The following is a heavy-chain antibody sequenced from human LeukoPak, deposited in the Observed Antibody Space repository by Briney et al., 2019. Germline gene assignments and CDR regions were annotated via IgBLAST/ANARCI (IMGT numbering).Heavy chain of an antibody. V-gene: IGHV1-69*13. J-gene: IGHJ6*03. CDR1: GGTFSSYA. CDR2: IIPIFGTA. D-gene: IGHD4-17*01. Sequence: ASVKVSCKASGGTFSSYAIIWVRQAPGQGLEWMGGIIPIFGTANYAQKFQGRVTITADESTSTAYMDLSSLRSEDTAVYYCARAYGDYRGGLYYYYMDVWGKGTTVTISS. CDR3: ARAYGDYRGGLYYYYMDV.